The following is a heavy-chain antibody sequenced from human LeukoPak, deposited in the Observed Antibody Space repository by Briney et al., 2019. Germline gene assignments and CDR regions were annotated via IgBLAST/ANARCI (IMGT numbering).Heavy chain of an antibody. CDR3: ARDSGHDAFDI. J-gene: IGHJ3*02. Sequence: PGGSLRLSCAASGFTVSTNYVSWVRQAPGKGLEWVSGIYRSGSTYYADSVKGRFTISRDNSKNTLYLQMNRLIAEDTAVYYCARDSGHDAFDIWGQGTMVTVSS. CDR1: GFTVSTNY. CDR2: IYRSGST. V-gene: IGHV3-53*01.